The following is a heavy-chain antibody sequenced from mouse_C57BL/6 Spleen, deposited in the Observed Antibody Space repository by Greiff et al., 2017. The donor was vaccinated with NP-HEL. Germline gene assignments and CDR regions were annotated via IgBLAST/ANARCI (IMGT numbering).Heavy chain of an antibody. V-gene: IGHV5-4*03. CDR1: GFTFSSYA. CDR3: ARYGNYLYWYFDV. J-gene: IGHJ1*03. Sequence: EVKLMESGGGLVKPGGSLKLSCAASGFTFSSYAMSWVRQTPEKRLEWVATISDGGSYTYYPDNVKGRFTISRDNAKNNLYLQMSHLKSEDTAMYYCARYGNYLYWYFDVWGTGTTVTVSS. D-gene: IGHD2-10*02. CDR2: ISDGGSYT.